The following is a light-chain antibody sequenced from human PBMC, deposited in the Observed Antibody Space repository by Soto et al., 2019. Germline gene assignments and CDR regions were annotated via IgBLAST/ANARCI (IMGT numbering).Light chain of an antibody. CDR3: QQRSEWPPLT. Sequence: ESVLTQSPGTLSLSPGERATLSCRASQSVSSYSLAWYQQKPGQAPRLVMYGTSNRATGIPDRFSGSGSGTDFTLTISSLEPEDFAVYYCQQRSEWPPLTFGGGTKVDIK. CDR1: QSVSSYS. CDR2: GTS. V-gene: IGKV3D-20*02. J-gene: IGKJ4*01.